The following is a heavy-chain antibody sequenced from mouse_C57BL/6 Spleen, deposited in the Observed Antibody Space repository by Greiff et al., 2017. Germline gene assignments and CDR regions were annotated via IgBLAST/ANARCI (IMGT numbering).Heavy chain of an antibody. CDR1: GYTFTDYY. V-gene: IGHV1-76*01. CDR3: ARWGGNFDY. Sequence: VQLVESGAELVRPGASVKLSCKASGYTFTDYYINWVKQRPGQGLEWIARIYPGSGNTYYNEKFKGKATLTAEKSSSTAYMQLSSLTSEDSAVYFCARWGGNFDYWGQGTTLTVSS. CDR2: IYPGSGNT. J-gene: IGHJ2*01.